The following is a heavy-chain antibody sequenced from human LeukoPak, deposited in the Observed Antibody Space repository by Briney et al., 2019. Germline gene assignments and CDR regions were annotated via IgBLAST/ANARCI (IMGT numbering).Heavy chain of an antibody. J-gene: IGHJ4*02. V-gene: IGHV4-34*01. CDR2: IYYSGST. CDR3: ARLMITMVRGFGSGFDY. Sequence: SETLSLTCAVYGGSLNGHYWSWIRQPPGKGLEWIGSIYYSGSTYYNPSLKSRVTISVDTSKNQFSLKLSSVTAADTAVYYCARLMITMVRGFGSGFDYWGQGTLVTVSS. CDR1: GGSLNGHY. D-gene: IGHD3-10*01.